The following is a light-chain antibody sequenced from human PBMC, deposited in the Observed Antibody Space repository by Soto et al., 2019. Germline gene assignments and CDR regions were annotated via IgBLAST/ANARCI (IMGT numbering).Light chain of an antibody. V-gene: IGKV1-5*03. CDR1: QSISSW. CDR2: KAA. CDR3: QQSFT. J-gene: IGKJ3*01. Sequence: DIQMTQSPSTLSASVGDRVTITCRASQSISSWLARYQQKPGKAPKHLIYKAASLDSGVPSRFSGSGSGTEFTLDISSLQPDDCATYYCQQSFTFGPGTKVDIK.